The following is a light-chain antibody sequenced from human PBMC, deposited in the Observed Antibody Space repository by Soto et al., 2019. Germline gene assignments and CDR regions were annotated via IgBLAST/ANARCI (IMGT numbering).Light chain of an antibody. CDR1: QTVSSGY. CDR2: GAS. CDR3: QQYSRSPPT. J-gene: IGKJ1*01. Sequence: DIVLTQSPGTLSLSPGERATLSCRASQTVSSGYLAWYQQKHGQAPRLLIYGASSRATGIPDRFSGSGSGTDFTLTIRRLETEDFAVYYCQQYSRSPPTFGHGTKVDIK. V-gene: IGKV3-20*01.